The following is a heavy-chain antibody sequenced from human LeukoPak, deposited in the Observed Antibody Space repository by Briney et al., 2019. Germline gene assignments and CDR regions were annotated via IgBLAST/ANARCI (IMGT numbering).Heavy chain of an antibody. J-gene: IGHJ4*02. CDR2: IIPIFGTA. D-gene: IGHD6-19*01. CDR3: AREASSGRSLKGNFDY. V-gene: IGHV1-69*05. CDR1: GGTFSSYA. Sequence: SVKVSCKASGGTFSSYAISWVRQAPGQGLEWMGGIIPIFGTANYAQKFQGRVTITTDESTSTAYMELSSLRFEDTAVYYCAREASSGRSLKGNFDYWGQGTLVAVSS.